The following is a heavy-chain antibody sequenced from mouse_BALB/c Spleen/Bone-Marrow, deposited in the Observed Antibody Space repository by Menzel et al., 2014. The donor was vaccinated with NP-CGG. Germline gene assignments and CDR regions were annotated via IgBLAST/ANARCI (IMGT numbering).Heavy chain of an antibody. Sequence: VMLVESGAELVKPGASVKLSCKASGYTFTSYDINWVRQRPEQGLEWIGWIFPGDGSTKYNEKFKGKATLTTDKSSSTAYIQLSRLTSEDSAVYFCARRVYYDYDGGAWFAYWGQGTLVTVSA. J-gene: IGHJ3*01. CDR1: GYTFTSYD. V-gene: IGHV1-85*01. CDR3: ARRVYYDYDGGAWFAY. D-gene: IGHD2-4*01. CDR2: IFPGDGST.